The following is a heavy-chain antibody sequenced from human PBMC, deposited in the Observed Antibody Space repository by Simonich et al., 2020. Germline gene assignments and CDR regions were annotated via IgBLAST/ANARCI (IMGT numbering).Heavy chain of an antibody. V-gene: IGHV4-39*01. CDR1: GGSISSSSYY. Sequence: QLQLQESGPGLVKPSETLSLTCTVSGGSISSSSYYWGWIRQPPGKGLEWIGSIYCSGSTSYNPSLKRGVTISVDSSKNQFSLKLSSVTAADTAVYYCARHAGFAFDIWGQGTMVTVSS. CDR2: IYCSGST. D-gene: IGHD6-13*01. J-gene: IGHJ3*02. CDR3: ARHAGFAFDI.